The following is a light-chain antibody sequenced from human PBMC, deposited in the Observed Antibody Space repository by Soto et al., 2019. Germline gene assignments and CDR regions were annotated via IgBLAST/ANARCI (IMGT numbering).Light chain of an antibody. CDR2: AAS. Sequence: DSQMTQSPSSLSVTVGGSVTITCPASQSHSSYLNWYRQKPGKAPKLLIYAASSLQSGVPSRFRGSGSGTDFTLTISSLQPEDFATYSCQQSYSTSITFGQGTRLEI. V-gene: IGKV1-39*01. CDR3: QQSYSTSIT. J-gene: IGKJ5*01. CDR1: QSHSSY.